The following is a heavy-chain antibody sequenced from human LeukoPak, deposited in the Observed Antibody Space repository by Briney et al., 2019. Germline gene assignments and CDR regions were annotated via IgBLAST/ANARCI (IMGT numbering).Heavy chain of an antibody. J-gene: IGHJ4*02. D-gene: IGHD3-3*01. CDR2: IYYSGST. Sequence: SETLSLTCTVSGGSISSYYWSWIRQPPGKGLEWIGYIYYSGSTNYNPSLKSRVTISVDTSRNQFFLKLNSVTAADTAVYYCARGDGYHTDIDYWGQGALVTVSS. V-gene: IGHV4-59*01. CDR3: ARGDGYHTDIDY. CDR1: GGSISSYY.